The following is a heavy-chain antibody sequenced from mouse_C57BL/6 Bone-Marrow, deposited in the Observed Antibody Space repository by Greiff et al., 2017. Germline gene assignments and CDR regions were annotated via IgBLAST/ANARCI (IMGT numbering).Heavy chain of an antibody. V-gene: IGHV5-9-1*02. CDR2: ISSGGDYI. CDR1: GFTFSSYA. Sequence: EVKLVESGEGLVKPGGSLKLSCAASGFTFSSYAMSWVRQTPEKRLEWVAYISSGGDYIYYADTVKGRFTISRDNARNTLYLQMSSLKSEDTAMYYCTRDRSLHYYGSSYWYFDVWGTGTTVTVSS. J-gene: IGHJ1*03. CDR3: TRDRSLHYYGSSYWYFDV. D-gene: IGHD1-1*01.